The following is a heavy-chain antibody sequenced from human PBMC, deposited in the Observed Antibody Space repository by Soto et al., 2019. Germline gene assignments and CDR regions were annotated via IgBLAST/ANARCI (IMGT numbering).Heavy chain of an antibody. V-gene: IGHV3-53*01. Sequence: EVQLVESGGGLIQPGGSLRLYCAASGFTVSSNYMSWVRQAPGKGLEGFSVIYSGGSTYYADSVKGRFTISRDNSKNTLYLQMNSLRAEDTAVYYCASRGYRYGFRGYYFDYWGQGTLVTVSS. CDR2: IYSGGST. CDR3: ASRGYRYGFRGYYFDY. CDR1: GFTVSSNY. D-gene: IGHD5-18*01. J-gene: IGHJ4*02.